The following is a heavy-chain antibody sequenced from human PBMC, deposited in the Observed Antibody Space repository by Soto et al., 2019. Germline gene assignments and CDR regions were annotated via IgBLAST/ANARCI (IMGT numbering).Heavy chain of an antibody. Sequence: GESLKISCKGSGYSFTSYWIGWVRQMPGKGLEWMGIIYPGDSDTRYSPSFQGQVTISADKSISTAYLQWSSLKASDTAMYYCARLATGYTLWDYYYMDVWGKGTTVTVSS. D-gene: IGHD3-9*01. CDR3: ARLATGYTLWDYYYMDV. V-gene: IGHV5-51*01. J-gene: IGHJ6*03. CDR2: IYPGDSDT. CDR1: GYSFTSYW.